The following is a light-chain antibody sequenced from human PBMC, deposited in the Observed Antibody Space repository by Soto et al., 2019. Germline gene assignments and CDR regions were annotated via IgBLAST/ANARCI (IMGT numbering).Light chain of an antibody. J-gene: IGLJ1*01. CDR2: DVS. CDR1: SSDVGGYNY. CDR3: SSYPSSSTRF. V-gene: IGLV2-14*01. Sequence: QSVLTQPASVSGSPGQSITISCTGTSSDVGGYNYVSWYQQHPGKAPKLMIFDVSNRPSGVSNRFSGSKSGNTASLTISGLQAEDEADYYCSSYPSSSTRFFGTGTKVTVL.